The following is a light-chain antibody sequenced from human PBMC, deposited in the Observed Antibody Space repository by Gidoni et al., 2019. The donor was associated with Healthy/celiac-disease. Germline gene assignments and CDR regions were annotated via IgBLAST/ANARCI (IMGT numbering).Light chain of an antibody. CDR2: DAS. V-gene: IGKV1-33*01. Sequence: DIQMTHSPSSLSASVGDRVTITCQASKDISNYLNWYQQKQGKAPKLLIYDASNLETGVQSRFSGSGSGTDFTFTISSLQPEDIATYYCQQYDNLPPLTFXGXTKVEIK. CDR1: KDISNY. J-gene: IGKJ4*01. CDR3: QQYDNLPPLT.